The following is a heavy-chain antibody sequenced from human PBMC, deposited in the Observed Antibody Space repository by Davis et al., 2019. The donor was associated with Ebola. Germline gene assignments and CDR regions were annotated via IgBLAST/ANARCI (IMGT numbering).Heavy chain of an antibody. CDR1: GFTFSSYG. Sequence: GESLKISCAASGFTFSSYGMHWVRQAPGKGLEWVAVISYDGSNKYYADSVKGRFTISRDNSKNTLYLQMNSLRAEDTAVYYCAKGVRIAVAGIMDVWGKGTTVTVSS. CDR2: ISYDGSNK. V-gene: IGHV3-30*18. CDR3: AKGVRIAVAGIMDV. D-gene: IGHD6-19*01. J-gene: IGHJ6*04.